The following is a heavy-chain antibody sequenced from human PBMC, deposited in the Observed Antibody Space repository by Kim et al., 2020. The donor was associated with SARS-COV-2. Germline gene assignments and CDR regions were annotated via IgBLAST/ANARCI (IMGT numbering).Heavy chain of an antibody. J-gene: IGHJ6*02. Sequence: SETLSLTCAVYGGSLSGYYWSWIRQPPGKGLEWIGEINHSGSTNYNPSLKSRVTISVDTSKNQFSLKLSSVTAADTAVYYCARGRSSSSWHYYYYGMDVWGQGTTVTVSS. CDR3: ARGRSSSSWHYYYYGMDV. CDR1: GGSLSGYY. D-gene: IGHD6-13*01. CDR2: INHSGST. V-gene: IGHV4-34*01.